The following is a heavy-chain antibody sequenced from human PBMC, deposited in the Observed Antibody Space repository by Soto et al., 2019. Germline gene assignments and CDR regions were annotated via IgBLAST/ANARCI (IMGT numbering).Heavy chain of an antibody. V-gene: IGHV1-69*15. D-gene: IGHD2-15*01. CDR2: ILPFFGTA. CDR1: GGSFRRES. J-gene: IGHJ3*01. CDR3: ARGHEFGGNSDAFEV. Sequence: QVQLVQSGAEVKKPGSSVKVSCQASGGSFRRESINWVRQAPGQGPEWMGNILPFFGTADYAQKFQGRLTLTADVSTTTVYLELSSLRFEDTAVYYCARGHEFGGNSDAFEVWGQGTMVIVSS.